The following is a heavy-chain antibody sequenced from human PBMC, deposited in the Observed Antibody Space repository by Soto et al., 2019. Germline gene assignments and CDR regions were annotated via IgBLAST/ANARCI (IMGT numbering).Heavy chain of an antibody. V-gene: IGHV3-30*18. CDR2: ISYDGSNK. J-gene: IGHJ4*02. Sequence: GGSLRLSCAASGFTFSSYGMHWVRQAPGKGLEWVAVISYDGSNKYYADSVKGRFTISRDNSKNTLYLQMNSLRAEETAVYYCAKDLSYWGQGTLVTVSP. CDR1: GFTFSSYG. CDR3: AKDLSY.